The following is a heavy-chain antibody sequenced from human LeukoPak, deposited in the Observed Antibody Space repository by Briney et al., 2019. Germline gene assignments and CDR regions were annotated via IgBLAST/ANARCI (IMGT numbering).Heavy chain of an antibody. CDR1: GFTFSSYA. V-gene: IGHV3-64*01. D-gene: IGHD1-26*01. Sequence: GGSLRLSCAASGFTFSSYAMHWVRQAPGKGLEYVSAISSNGGSTLYANSVKGRFTISRDNSKNTLYLQMGSLRAEDMAVYYCVRVDLLGYDYWGQGTLVTVSS. CDR3: VRVDLLGYDY. CDR2: ISSNGGST. J-gene: IGHJ4*02.